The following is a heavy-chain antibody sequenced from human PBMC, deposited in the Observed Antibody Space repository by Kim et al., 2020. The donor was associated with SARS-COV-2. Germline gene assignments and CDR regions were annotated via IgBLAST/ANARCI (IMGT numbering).Heavy chain of an antibody. V-gene: IGHV3-23*01. Sequence: GGSLRLSCAASGFTFSSFAMNWVRQAPGKGLEWVSGISGSGGTTYYADSVKGRFTFSRDNSKNTLYLQMNSLRAEDTAVYYCAKDLYWDNSGAGAFDVWG. CDR2: ISGSGGTT. J-gene: IGHJ3*01. CDR3: AKDLYWDNSGAGAFDV. CDR1: GFTFSSFA. D-gene: IGHD2-15*01.